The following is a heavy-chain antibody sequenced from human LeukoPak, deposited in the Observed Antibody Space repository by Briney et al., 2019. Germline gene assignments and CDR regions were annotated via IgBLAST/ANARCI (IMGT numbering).Heavy chain of an antibody. V-gene: IGHV4-30-2*01. Sequence: SETLSLTCAVSGGSIGSGGYSWSWIRQPPGKGLEWIGYIYHSGSTYYNPSLKSRVTISVDRSKNQFSLKLSSVTAADTAVYYCARRYYYDSSGYYFDYWGQGTLVTVSS. J-gene: IGHJ4*02. CDR3: ARRYYYDSSGYYFDY. CDR2: IYHSGST. D-gene: IGHD3-22*01. CDR1: GGSIGSGGYS.